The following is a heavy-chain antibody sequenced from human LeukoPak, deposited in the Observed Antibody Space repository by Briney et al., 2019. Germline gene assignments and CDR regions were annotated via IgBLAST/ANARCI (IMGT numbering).Heavy chain of an antibody. CDR3: ARDSPVRGWFDP. CDR1: GGSISSSSYY. Sequence: PSETLSLTCTVSGGSISSSSYYWGWIRQPPGKGLEWVSYISSSSSTIYYADSVKGRFTISRDNAKNSLYLQMNSLRAEDTAVYYCARDSPVRGWFDPWGQGTLVTVSS. V-gene: IGHV3-11*04. J-gene: IGHJ5*02. D-gene: IGHD6-6*01. CDR2: ISSSSSTI.